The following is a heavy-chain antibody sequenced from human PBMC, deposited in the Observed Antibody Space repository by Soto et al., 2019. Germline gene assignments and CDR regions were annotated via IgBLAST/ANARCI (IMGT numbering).Heavy chain of an antibody. CDR3: TRDRAVLRFLEWWSYYYYGMDV. J-gene: IGHJ6*02. Sequence: GGSLRLSCTASGFTFGDYAMSWVRQAPGKGLERVGFIRSKAYGGTTEYAASVKGRFTISRDDSKSIAYLQMNSLKTEDTAVYYCTRDRAVLRFLEWWSYYYYGMDVWGQGTTVTVSS. CDR1: GFTFGDYA. V-gene: IGHV3-49*04. D-gene: IGHD3-3*01. CDR2: IRSKAYGGTT.